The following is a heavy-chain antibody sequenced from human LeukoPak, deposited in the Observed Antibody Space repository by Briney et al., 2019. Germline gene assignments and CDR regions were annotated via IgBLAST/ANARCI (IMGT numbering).Heavy chain of an antibody. Sequence: ASVKVSCKASGYTFTGYYMHWVRQAPGQGLEWMGWINPNSGGTNYAQIFQGRVTMTRDTSISTVYMELSSLKSDDTAVYYCARGPSHGAFDIWGQGTMVTVSS. CDR3: ARGPSHGAFDI. V-gene: IGHV1-2*02. J-gene: IGHJ3*02. CDR1: GYTFTGYY. CDR2: INPNSGGT.